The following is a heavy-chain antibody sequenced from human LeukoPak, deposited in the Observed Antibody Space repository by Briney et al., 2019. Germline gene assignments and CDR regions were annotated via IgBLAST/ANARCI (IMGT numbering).Heavy chain of an antibody. D-gene: IGHD5-12*01. V-gene: IGHV3-74*01. CDR1: GFTFSSYW. CDR2: INSDGSDT. CDR3: ARDRYTGYDFDY. J-gene: IGHJ4*02. Sequence: GGSLRLSCAASGFTFSSYWMHWVCQGPGKGLVWVSRINSDGSDTSYADSVRGRFTISRDNAKNTLYLQMNSLRAEDTAVYFCARDRYTGYDFDYWGQGTLVTVSS.